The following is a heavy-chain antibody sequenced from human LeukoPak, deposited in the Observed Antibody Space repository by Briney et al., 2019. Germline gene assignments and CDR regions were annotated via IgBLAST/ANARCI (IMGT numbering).Heavy chain of an antibody. V-gene: IGHV3-7*01. J-gene: IGHJ4*02. D-gene: IGHD5-24*01. Sequence: GGYLTLSCAASGFTFSSYAMSWVRQAPGKGLEWVANIKQDGSERYYADSVKGRFTISRDNAKNSLYLQMNSLRAGDTAVYYCTTFTQFNYWGQGTLVTVSS. CDR1: GFTFSSYA. CDR3: TTFTQFNY. CDR2: IKQDGSER.